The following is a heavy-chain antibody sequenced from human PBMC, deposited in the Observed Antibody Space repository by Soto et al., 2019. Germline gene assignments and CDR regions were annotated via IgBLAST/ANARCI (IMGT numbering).Heavy chain of an antibody. CDR3: VRYVRSGSYYVDY. CDR1: GVSITGHY. J-gene: IGHJ4*02. V-gene: IGHV4-59*11. D-gene: IGHD3-10*02. CDR2: VYSSGDT. Sequence: LSLTCTVSGVSITGHYWGWIRQSPGKVLEWIGYVYSSGDTNYNPSFKSRVSMSIDTSKNQFSLKLNSVTAADTAVYYCVRYVRSGSYYVDYWGPGTLVTVSS.